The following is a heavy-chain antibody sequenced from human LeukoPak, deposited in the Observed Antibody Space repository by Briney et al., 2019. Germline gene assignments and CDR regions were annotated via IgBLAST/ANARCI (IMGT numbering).Heavy chain of an antibody. V-gene: IGHV4-31*03. CDR1: GDSINSGGYY. CDR3: ARAHYYDSSGYYEDAFDI. CDR2: IYYSGSA. Sequence: SETLSLTCSVSGDSINSGGYYWSWIRQHPGKGLEWIGDIYYSGSASYNPSLKSRVSISLDTSKNQFSLKLSSVTAADTAVYYCARAHYYDSSGYYEDAFDIWGQGTMVTVSS. J-gene: IGHJ3*02. D-gene: IGHD3-22*01.